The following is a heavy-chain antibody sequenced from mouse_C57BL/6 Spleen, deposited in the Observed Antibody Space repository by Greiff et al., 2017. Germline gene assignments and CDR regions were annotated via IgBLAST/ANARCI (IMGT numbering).Heavy chain of an antibody. CDR1: GFTFSSYG. D-gene: IGHD1-1*01. Sequence: EVQRVESGGDLVKPGGSLKLSCAASGFTFSSYGMSWVRQTPDKRLEWVATISSGGSYTYYPDSVKGRFTISRDNAKNTLYLQMSRRKSEDTAMYYCARLGYYYGSSYGYFDVWGTGTTVTVSS. V-gene: IGHV5-6*01. CDR2: ISSGGSYT. J-gene: IGHJ1*03. CDR3: ARLGYYYGSSYGYFDV.